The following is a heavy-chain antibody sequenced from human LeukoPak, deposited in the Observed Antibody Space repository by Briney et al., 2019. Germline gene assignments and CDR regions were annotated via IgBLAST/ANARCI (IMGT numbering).Heavy chain of an antibody. J-gene: IGHJ5*02. D-gene: IGHD3-22*01. CDR1: GYTLTELS. V-gene: IGHV1-24*01. CDR2: FDPEDGET. Sequence: ASVTVSCKVSGYTLTELSMHWVRQAPGKGLEWMGGFDPEDGETIYAQKFQGRVTMTEDTSTDTAYMELSSLRSEDTAVYYCAAKTYYYDSSGSALGWFDPWGQGTLVTVSS. CDR3: AAKTYYYDSSGSALGWFDP.